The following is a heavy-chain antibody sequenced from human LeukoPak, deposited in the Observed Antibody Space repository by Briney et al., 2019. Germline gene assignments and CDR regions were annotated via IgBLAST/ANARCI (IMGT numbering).Heavy chain of an antibody. CDR1: GYTFTGYY. CDR2: INPNSGGT. CDR3: ARESGDDYGDYDYYYYMDV. Sequence: GASVKVSCKASGYTFTGYYMHWVRQAPGQGLEWMGRINPNSGGTNYAQKFQGRVTMTRDTSISTAYMELSRLRSDDTAVYYCARESGDDYGDYDYYYYMDVWGKGTTVTVSS. V-gene: IGHV1-2*06. J-gene: IGHJ6*03. D-gene: IGHD4-17*01.